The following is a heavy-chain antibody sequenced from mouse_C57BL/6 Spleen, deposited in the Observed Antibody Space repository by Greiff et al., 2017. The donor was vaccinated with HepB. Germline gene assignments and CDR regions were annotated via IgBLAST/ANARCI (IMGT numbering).Heavy chain of an antibody. V-gene: IGHV14-1*01. J-gene: IGHJ3*01. Sequence: EVKLMESGAELVRPGASVKLSCTASGFNIKDYYMHWVKQRPEQGLEWIGRIDPEDGDTEYAPKFQGKATMTADTSSNTAYLQLSSLTSEDTAVYYCTIYYYGSSSLFAYWGQGTLVTVSA. CDR3: TIYYYGSSSLFAY. D-gene: IGHD1-1*01. CDR2: IDPEDGDT. CDR1: GFNIKDYY.